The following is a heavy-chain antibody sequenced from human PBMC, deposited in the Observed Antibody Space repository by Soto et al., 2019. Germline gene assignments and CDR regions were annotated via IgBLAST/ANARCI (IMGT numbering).Heavy chain of an antibody. CDR1: GFTFSNYG. J-gene: IGHJ4*02. V-gene: IGHV3-30*18. D-gene: IGHD2-15*01. Sequence: QVQLVESGGGVVQPGRSLRLSCAGSGFTFSNYGLHWVRQAPGKGPGWVAVISYDGSHKYYAGSVKGRFTISRDNSNNMLYLQMDSLRAEDTAVYYCAKDGAPRYCSRSSCHPAGAYWGQGTLVTVSS. CDR3: AKDGAPRYCSRSSCHPAGAY. CDR2: ISYDGSHK.